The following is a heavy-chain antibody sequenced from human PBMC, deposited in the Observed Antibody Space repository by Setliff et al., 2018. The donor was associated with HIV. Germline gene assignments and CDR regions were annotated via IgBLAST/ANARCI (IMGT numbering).Heavy chain of an antibody. Sequence: GESLKISCAASGSGFTLSICEMNWVRQGPGRGLEWVSYISSSGSTIFYADSVKGRFTISRDNSKNTLYLQMNSLRAEDTAVYYCAKDRTVVVITIFDYWGQGTLVTVSS. D-gene: IGHD3-22*01. CDR1: GSGFTLSICE. CDR2: ISSSGSTI. CDR3: AKDRTVVVITIFDY. J-gene: IGHJ4*02. V-gene: IGHV3-48*03.